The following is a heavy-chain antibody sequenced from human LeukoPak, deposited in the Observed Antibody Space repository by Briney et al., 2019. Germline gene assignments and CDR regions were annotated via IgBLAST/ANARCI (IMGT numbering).Heavy chain of an antibody. CDR3: ASLRVGSSFGYQYYIDV. J-gene: IGHJ6*03. V-gene: IGHV4-59*12. CDR2: IYYSGST. Sequence: PSETLSLTCTVSGGSISSYYWSWIRQPPGKGLEWIGYIYYSGSTNYNLSLKSRVTISVDTSKNQFSLKLSSVTAADTAVYYCASLRVGSSFGYQYYIDVWGKGTTVTVSS. D-gene: IGHD6-13*01. CDR1: GGSISSYY.